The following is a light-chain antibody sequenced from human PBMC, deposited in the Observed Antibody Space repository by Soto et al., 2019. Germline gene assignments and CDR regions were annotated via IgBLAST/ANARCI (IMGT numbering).Light chain of an antibody. CDR1: QSINGW. J-gene: IGKJ2*01. V-gene: IGKV1-5*01. CDR2: DAS. Sequence: DIQMTQSPSTLSASVGDRVTITCRASQSINGWLAWYQQKPGTAPKLLIFDASTLESGVPSRFSGSGSGTDFTLTISSLQPEDFATYYCQQSYRTPYTFGQGTKLETK. CDR3: QQSYRTPYT.